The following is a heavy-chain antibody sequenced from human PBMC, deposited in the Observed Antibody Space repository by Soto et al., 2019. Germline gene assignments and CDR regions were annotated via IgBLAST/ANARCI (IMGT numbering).Heavy chain of an antibody. CDR2: ISGSGTTI. J-gene: IGHJ4*02. V-gene: IGHV3-23*01. CDR1: GFPFSSYA. CDR3: ARMLTMVRGVTGLRDFDY. Sequence: EVQLLESGGGLVQPGGSLRLSCAASGFPFSSYARSWVRQAPGRGLEWVSAISGSGTTIYYTDSVKGRFTISRDTSMNTLYLQMNSLRAEDTAAYYCARMLTMVRGVTGLRDFDYWGQGTLVTVSS. D-gene: IGHD3-10*01.